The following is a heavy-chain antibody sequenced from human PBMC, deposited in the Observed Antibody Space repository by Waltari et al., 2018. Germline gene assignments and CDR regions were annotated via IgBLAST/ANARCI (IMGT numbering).Heavy chain of an antibody. J-gene: IGHJ6*02. Sequence: QVQLVQSGAEVKKPGSSVKVSCKASGGNFNTYTMNGVRQVPGQGLEWVGRIVPMINITNYVRRFQGRLTITADTSTHTGYMELSSLRSEDTAMYYCASGLFNKIEAWGQGTTVTVSS. CDR3: ASGLFNKIEA. D-gene: IGHD3-22*01. CDR1: GGNFNTYT. CDR2: IVPMINIT. V-gene: IGHV1-69*02.